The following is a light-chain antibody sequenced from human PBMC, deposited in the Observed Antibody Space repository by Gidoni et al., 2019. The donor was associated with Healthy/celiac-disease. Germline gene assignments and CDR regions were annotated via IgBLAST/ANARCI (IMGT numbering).Light chain of an antibody. J-gene: IGKJ1*01. CDR1: QSISSY. V-gene: IGKV1-39*01. CDR2: AAS. CDR3: QQSYSTPT. Sequence: DIQMTQSPSSLSASVGDRVTITCRASQSISSYLNWYQQKPGKAPKLLIYAASSLQSGVPSRFSGSVSGTEFTRTISSLQPEDFATYYSQQSYSTPTFGQGTKVEIK.